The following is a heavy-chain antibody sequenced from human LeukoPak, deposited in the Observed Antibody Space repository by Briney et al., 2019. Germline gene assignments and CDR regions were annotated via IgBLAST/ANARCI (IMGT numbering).Heavy chain of an antibody. CDR2: INHSGST. CDR3: ARQGLWFGESIDY. V-gene: IGHV4-34*01. D-gene: IGHD3-10*01. CDR1: SGCFSGYY. J-gene: IGHJ4*02. Sequence: SETLSLTCAVYSGCFSGYYWSWIRQPPGKGLEWIEEINHSGSTNYNPSLKSRVTISVDTSKNQFSLKLSSVTAADTAVYYCARQGLWFGESIDYWGQGTLVTVSS.